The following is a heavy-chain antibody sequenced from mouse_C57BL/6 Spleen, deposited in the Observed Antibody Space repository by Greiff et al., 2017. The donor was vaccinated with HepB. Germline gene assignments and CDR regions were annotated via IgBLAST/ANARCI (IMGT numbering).Heavy chain of an antibody. D-gene: IGHD2-1*01. CDR3: ARRGVDYGNYFDY. CDR1: GYTFTSYW. CDR2: IHPNSGST. V-gene: IGHV1-64*01. Sequence: QVHVKQPGAELVKPGASVKLSCKASGYTFTSYWMHWVKQRPGQGLEWIGMIHPNSGSTNYNEKFKSKATLTVDKSSSTAYMQLSSLTSEDSAVYYCARRGVDYGNYFDYWGQGTTLTVSS. J-gene: IGHJ2*01.